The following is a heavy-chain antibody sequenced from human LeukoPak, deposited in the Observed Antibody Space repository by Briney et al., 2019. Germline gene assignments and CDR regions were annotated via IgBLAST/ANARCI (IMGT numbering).Heavy chain of an antibody. Sequence: ASVKVSCKASGYTFTGYYMHWVRQAPGQGLEWMGQINPNSGGTNYAQKFQGRVTMTRDTSISTAYMELSRLRSDDTAVYYCARGVVGATHFDYWGQGTLVTVSS. J-gene: IGHJ4*02. CDR1: GYTFTGYY. D-gene: IGHD1-26*01. CDR2: INPNSGGT. V-gene: IGHV1-2*06. CDR3: ARGVVGATHFDY.